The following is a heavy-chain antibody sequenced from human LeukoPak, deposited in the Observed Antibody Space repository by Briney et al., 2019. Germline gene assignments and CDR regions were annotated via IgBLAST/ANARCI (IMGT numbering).Heavy chain of an antibody. CDR1: GGSFSGYY. Sequence: PSETLSLTCAVYGGSFSGYYWSWIRQPPGKGLECIGEINHSGSTNYNPSLKSRVTISVDTSKNQFSLKLSSVTAPDTAVYYCARGRIKYYYGSGSYFPYYYYYMDVWGKGTTVTVSS. D-gene: IGHD3-10*01. CDR2: INHSGST. V-gene: IGHV4-34*01. J-gene: IGHJ6*03. CDR3: ARGRIKYYYGSGSYFPYYYYYMDV.